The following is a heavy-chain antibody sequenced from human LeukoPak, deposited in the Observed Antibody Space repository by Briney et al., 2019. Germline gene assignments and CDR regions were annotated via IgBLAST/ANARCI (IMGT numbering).Heavy chain of an antibody. CDR1: GFTFRSYA. V-gene: IGHV3-23*01. CDR3: AKSGHIHAMVTVNYYGMDV. D-gene: IGHD5-18*01. J-gene: IGHJ6*02. Sequence: GGSLRLSCAGSGFTFRSYAMSWVRQSPVKGLEWVSAISDSGDGTYYADSVKARFTISRDNSKNTVYLEMSSLRAEDTAVYYCAKSGHIHAMVTVNYYGMDVWGQGTTVTVSS. CDR2: ISDSGDGT.